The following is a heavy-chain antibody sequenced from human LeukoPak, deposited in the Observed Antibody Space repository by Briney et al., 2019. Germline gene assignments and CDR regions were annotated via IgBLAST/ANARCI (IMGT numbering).Heavy chain of an antibody. V-gene: IGHV4-59*01. Sequence: SETLSLTCTVSGGSISSYYWSWIRQPPGKGLEWIGYIYYSGSTNYNPSLKSRVTISVDTSKNQFSLKLSSVTAADTAVYYCARTSYGSGINYFDYWAREPWSPSPQ. CDR3: ARTSYGSGINYFDY. J-gene: IGHJ4*02. CDR1: GGSISSYY. D-gene: IGHD3-10*01. CDR2: IYYSGST.